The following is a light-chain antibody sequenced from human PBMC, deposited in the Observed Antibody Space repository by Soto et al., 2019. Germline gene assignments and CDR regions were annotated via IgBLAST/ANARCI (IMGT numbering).Light chain of an antibody. CDR3: QQYGSSGT. J-gene: IGKJ1*01. V-gene: IGKV3-20*01. CDR2: GAS. Sequence: EIVLTQSPATLSLSPGERATLSCRATQSVSNNYLAWYQQKPGPAPSLLISGASNRATGIPDRFSGSGSGTDFPLTISRLEPEDFAVYYCQQYGSSGTFGQGTKVDIK. CDR1: QSVSNNY.